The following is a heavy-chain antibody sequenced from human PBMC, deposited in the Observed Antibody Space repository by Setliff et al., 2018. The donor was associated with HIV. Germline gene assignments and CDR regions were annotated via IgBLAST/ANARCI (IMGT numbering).Heavy chain of an antibody. V-gene: IGHV3-30*02. Sequence: PGGSLRLSCVASGFTFGSYGMHWVRQTPGKGLEWVAGVWHDGSKQYYADSVKGRFTISRDNSKNTLYLQLSSLRSEDTAVYYCATFYKISGITSFDYWGPGTLVTVSS. J-gene: IGHJ4*02. CDR3: ATFYKISGITSFDY. D-gene: IGHD1-7*01. CDR2: VWHDGSKQ. CDR1: GFTFGSYG.